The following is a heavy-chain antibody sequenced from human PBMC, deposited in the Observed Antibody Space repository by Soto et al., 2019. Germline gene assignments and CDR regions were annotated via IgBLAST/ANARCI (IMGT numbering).Heavy chain of an antibody. CDR1: GYTFTTYG. CDR3: ASQPWLYYYYAMDV. D-gene: IGHD6-19*01. CDR2: ISAYNGNT. Sequence: QVQLVQSGAEVKKPGASVKVSCKASGYTFTTYGISWVRQAPGQGLEWMGWISAYNGNTNYAQKIQGRATMTTDTSTSTAYMELRSLRSDDPAVYYCASQPWLYYYYAMDVWGQGTTVTVPS. J-gene: IGHJ6*02. V-gene: IGHV1-18*01.